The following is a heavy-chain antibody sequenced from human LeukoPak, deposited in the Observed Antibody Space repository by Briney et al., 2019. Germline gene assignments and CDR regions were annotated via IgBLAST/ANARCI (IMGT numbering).Heavy chain of an antibody. V-gene: IGHV3-33*01. Sequence: GGSLRLSCAASGSTFSSYGMHWVRQAPGKGLEWVAVIWYDGSNKYYADSVKGRFTISRDNSKDTLYLRMNSLRAEDTAVYYCASGESYYLENWGQGTLVTVSS. J-gene: IGHJ4*02. CDR3: ASGESYYLEN. CDR2: IWYDGSNK. D-gene: IGHD1-26*01. CDR1: GSTFSSYG.